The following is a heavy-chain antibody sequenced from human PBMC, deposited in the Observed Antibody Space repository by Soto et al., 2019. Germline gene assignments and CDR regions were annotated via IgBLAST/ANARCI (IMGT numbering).Heavy chain of an antibody. CDR2: ISGSGGST. D-gene: IGHD4-17*01. CDR1: GFTFTNYA. V-gene: IGHV3-23*01. J-gene: IGHJ4*02. Sequence: GGSLRLSCAASGFTFTNYAMTWVRQAPEKGLEWVSSISGSGGSTYYADSVKGRFTISRDNSKNTLFLQMDSLRVEDTAVYFCARYFGGDYWGQGTLVTVSS. CDR3: ARYFGGDY.